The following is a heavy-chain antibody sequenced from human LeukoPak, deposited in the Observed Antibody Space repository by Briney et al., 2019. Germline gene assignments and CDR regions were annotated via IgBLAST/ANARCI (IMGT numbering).Heavy chain of an antibody. V-gene: IGHV3-7*05. CDR2: INQDGSEK. J-gene: IGHJ4*02. CDR1: EFTFSSFW. CDR3: ARYVGGILDY. Sequence: PGGSLRLSCAASEFTFSSFWMAWVRQAPGKGLEWVANINQDGSEKHSVDSVKGRFTISRDNAKNSLYLQMNSLRADDTAVYSCARYVGGILDYWGRGTLVTVSS. D-gene: IGHD3-16*02.